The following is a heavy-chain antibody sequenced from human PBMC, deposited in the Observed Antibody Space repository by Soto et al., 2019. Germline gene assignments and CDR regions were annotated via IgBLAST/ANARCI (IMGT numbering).Heavy chain of an antibody. Sequence: QLQLQESGPGLVKPSETLSLTCSVSGDSINSDKYYWGWIRQPPGKGLEWIGSIYYRGNTYYNPSLQTRFTISLDRSKSYFSLKLTSVTAAYSALYFCARLEGLATISYYFDFWGQGALVTVSS. J-gene: IGHJ4*02. CDR2: IYYRGNT. CDR1: GDSINSDKYY. V-gene: IGHV4-39*01. CDR3: ARLEGLATISYYFDF. D-gene: IGHD3-9*01.